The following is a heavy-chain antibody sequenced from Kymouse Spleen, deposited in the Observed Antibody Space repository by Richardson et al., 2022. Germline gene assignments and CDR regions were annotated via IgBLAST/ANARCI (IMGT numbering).Heavy chain of an antibody. CDR2: INHSGST. D-gene: IGHD6-6*01. CDR1: GGSFSGYY. J-gene: IGHJ4*02. Sequence: QVQLQQWGAGLLKPSETLSLTCAVYGGSFSGYYWSWIRQPPGKGLEWIGEINHSGSTNYNPSLKSRVTISVDTSKNQFSLKLSSVTAADTAVYYCARGGGQLVRNYFDYWGQGTLVTVSS. V-gene: IGHV4-34*01. CDR3: ARGGGQLVRNYFDY.